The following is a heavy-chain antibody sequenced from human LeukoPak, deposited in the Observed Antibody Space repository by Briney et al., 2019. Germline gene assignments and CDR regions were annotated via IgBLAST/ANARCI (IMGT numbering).Heavy chain of an antibody. V-gene: IGHV3-21*01. CDR2: ISSSSGYI. Sequence: GGPLRPSCAASESTFRTNSMTWVRKAPGKGLDGVSSISSSSGYIYYADSVKRRFTTSRGNAKNSIYLQMNSLRAEDTAVYYCARAGLRTGGFYYWGQGTLVTVSS. CDR3: ARAGLRTGGFYY. J-gene: IGHJ4*02. CDR1: ESTFRTNS. D-gene: IGHD7-27*01.